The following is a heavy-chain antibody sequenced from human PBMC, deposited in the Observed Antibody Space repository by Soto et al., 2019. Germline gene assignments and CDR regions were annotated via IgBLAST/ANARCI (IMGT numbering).Heavy chain of an antibody. CDR3: ARRGDSGWFFDY. CDR1: GFTFSSYS. J-gene: IGHJ4*02. CDR2: IRSSSSNI. D-gene: IGHD6-19*01. Sequence: EVPLVESGGGLVKPGGSLRLSCAASGFTFSSYSMNWVRQAPGKGLEWVSSIRSSSSNIYYADSVKGRFTISRDNAKNSLYLQMDSLRAEDTAVYYCARRGDSGWFFDYWGQGTLVTVSS. V-gene: IGHV3-21*01.